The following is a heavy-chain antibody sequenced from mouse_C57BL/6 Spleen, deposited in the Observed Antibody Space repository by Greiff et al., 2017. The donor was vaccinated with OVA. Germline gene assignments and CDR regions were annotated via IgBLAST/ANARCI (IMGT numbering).Heavy chain of an antibody. J-gene: IGHJ3*01. CDR2: IWGVGST. CDR3: AIWDEGFAY. D-gene: IGHD4-1*01. V-gene: IGHV2-6*01. CDR1: GFSLTSYG. Sequence: QVQLKESGPGLVAPSQSLSITCTVSGFSLTSYGVDWVRQSPGKGLEWLGVIWGVGSTNYNSALNSRLSISKDNSKSQVFLKMNSLQTDDTAMYYCAIWDEGFAYWGQGTLVTVSA.